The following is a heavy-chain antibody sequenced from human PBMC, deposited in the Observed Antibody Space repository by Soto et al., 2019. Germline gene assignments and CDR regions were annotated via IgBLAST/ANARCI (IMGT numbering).Heavy chain of an antibody. D-gene: IGHD5-12*01. V-gene: IGHV5-51*01. CDR2: IYPGDSDT. Sequence: GESLKISCKGSGYSFTSYWIGWVRQIPWKGLEWMGIIYPGDSDTRYSPSFQGQVTISADKSISTAYLQWSSLKASDTAMYYCARQRGYSGYDTGYGMEVWGQDTTVTVSS. J-gene: IGHJ6*02. CDR1: GYSFTSYW. CDR3: ARQRGYSGYDTGYGMEV.